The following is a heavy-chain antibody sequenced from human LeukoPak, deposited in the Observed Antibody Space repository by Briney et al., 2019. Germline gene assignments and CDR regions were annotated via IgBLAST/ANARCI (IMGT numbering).Heavy chain of an antibody. CDR3: ARGTDYYDSSGQTI. Sequence: GASVKVSCKASGYTFTGYYMHWVRQAPGQGLEWMGWINPNSGGTNYAQKFQGRVTMTRDTSISTAYMELSRLRSDDTAVYYCARGTDYYDSSGQTIWGQGTKVTVSS. J-gene: IGHJ3*02. CDR2: INPNSGGT. V-gene: IGHV1-2*02. D-gene: IGHD3-22*01. CDR1: GYTFTGYY.